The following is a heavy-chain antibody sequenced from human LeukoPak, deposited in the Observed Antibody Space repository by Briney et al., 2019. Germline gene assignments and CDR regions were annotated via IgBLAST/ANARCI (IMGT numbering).Heavy chain of an antibody. Sequence: SETLSLTCAVYGGSFSGYYWSWIRQPPGKGLEWIGEINHSGSTNYNPSLKSRVTISVDTPKNQFSLKLTSVTAASTAVYYCARHAPRLVFDYWGQGALVTVSS. CDR3: ARHAPRLVFDY. D-gene: IGHD6-6*01. CDR2: INHSGST. J-gene: IGHJ4*02. CDR1: GGSFSGYY. V-gene: IGHV4-34*01.